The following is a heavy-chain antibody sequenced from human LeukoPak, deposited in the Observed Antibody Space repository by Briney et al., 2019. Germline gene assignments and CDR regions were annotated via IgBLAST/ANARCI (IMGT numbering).Heavy chain of an antibody. D-gene: IGHD7-27*01. V-gene: IGHV3-11*06. CDR3: ARAGDGRYGEDYFDY. CDR1: GFTFSDYY. Sequence: GGSLRLSCAASGFTFSDYYMTWIRQAPGKGLEWVSYISSSSIYTNYADSVNGRFTISRDNTKNSLYLQMNTLRAEDTAVYYCARAGDGRYGEDYFDYWGQGTLVTVSS. J-gene: IGHJ4*02. CDR2: ISSSSIYT.